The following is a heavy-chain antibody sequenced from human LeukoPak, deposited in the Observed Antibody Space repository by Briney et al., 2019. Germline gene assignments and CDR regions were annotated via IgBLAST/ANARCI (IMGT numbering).Heavy chain of an antibody. CDR3: AKDMHYDSSGILDY. V-gene: IGHV3-9*01. D-gene: IGHD3-22*01. Sequence: PGGPLRLSCAASGFTFDDYAMHWVRQAPGKGLEWVSGISWNSGSIGYADSVKGRFTISRDNAKNSLYLQMNSLRAEDTALYYCAKDMHYDSSGILDYWGQGTLVTVSS. J-gene: IGHJ4*02. CDR1: GFTFDDYA. CDR2: ISWNSGSI.